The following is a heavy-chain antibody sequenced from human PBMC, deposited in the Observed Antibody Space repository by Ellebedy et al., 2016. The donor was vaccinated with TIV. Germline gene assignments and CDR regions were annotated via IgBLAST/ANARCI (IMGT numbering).Heavy chain of an antibody. V-gene: IGHV4-59*08. CDR3: ARLREQWLADNWFDP. D-gene: IGHD6-19*01. CDR1: GGSISSYY. CDR2: IYYSGST. J-gene: IGHJ5*02. Sequence: MPSETLSLTCTVSGGSISSYYWSWIRQPPGKGLEWIGYIYYSGSTYYNPSLKSRVTISVDTSKNQFSLKLSSVTAADTAVYYCARLREQWLADNWFDPWGQGTLVTVSS.